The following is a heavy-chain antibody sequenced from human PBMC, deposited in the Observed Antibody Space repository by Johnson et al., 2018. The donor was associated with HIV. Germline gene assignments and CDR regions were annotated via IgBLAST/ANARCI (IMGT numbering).Heavy chain of an antibody. CDR2: ISYDGSNK. Sequence: QMLLVESGGGVVQPGRSLRLSCVASGFTFSSHWMTWVRQAPGKGLEWVAVISYDGSNKYYADSVKGRFTISRDNSKNTLYLQMNSLRAEETAVYYCAQEGPLTVTTVMDAFDIWGQGTMVTVSS. V-gene: IGHV3-30*18. J-gene: IGHJ3*02. CDR1: GFTFSSHW. D-gene: IGHD4-17*01. CDR3: AQEGPLTVTTVMDAFDI.